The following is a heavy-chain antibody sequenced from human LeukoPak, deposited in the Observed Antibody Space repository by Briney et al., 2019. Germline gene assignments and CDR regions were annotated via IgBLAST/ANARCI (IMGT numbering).Heavy chain of an antibody. D-gene: IGHD4-17*01. V-gene: IGHV1-8*01. CDR2: MNPNSGNT. CDR3: ARVGGDTVTNRY. Sequence: GASVKVSCKASGYTFTSYDINWVRQATGQGLEWTGWMNPNSGNTGYAQKFQGRVTMTRNNSISTAYMELSSLRSEDTAVYYCARVGGDTVTNRYWGQGTLVTVSS. CDR1: GYTFTSYD. J-gene: IGHJ4*02.